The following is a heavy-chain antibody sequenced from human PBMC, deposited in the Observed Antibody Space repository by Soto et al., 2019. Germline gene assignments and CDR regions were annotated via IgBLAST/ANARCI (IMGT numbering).Heavy chain of an antibody. CDR2: ISSSSSTI. CDR1: GFTFSSYS. D-gene: IGHD1-7*01. CDR3: ASPPRITGTTVSEDY. J-gene: IGHJ4*02. V-gene: IGHV3-48*01. Sequence: GGSLRLSCAASGFTFSSYSMNWVRQAPGKGLEWVSYISSSSSTIYYADSVKGRFTISRDNAKNSLYLQMNSLRAEDTAVYYCASPPRITGTTVSEDYWGQGTLVTVSS.